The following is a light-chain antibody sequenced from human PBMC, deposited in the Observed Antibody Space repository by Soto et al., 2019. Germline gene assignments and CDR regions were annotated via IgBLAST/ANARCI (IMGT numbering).Light chain of an antibody. CDR1: QRVSSDRF. J-gene: IGKJ3*01. CDR2: GVS. Sequence: EIVLTQSPGTLSLSPGERATLSCRAGQRVSSDRFLAWYQQRPGQAPRLLIYGVSSRATGVPDRFRGSGSGTDFTLTISRLEPEDFAVYYCHQYGSSPFTFGPGTRVNIK. V-gene: IGKV3-20*01. CDR3: HQYGSSPFT.